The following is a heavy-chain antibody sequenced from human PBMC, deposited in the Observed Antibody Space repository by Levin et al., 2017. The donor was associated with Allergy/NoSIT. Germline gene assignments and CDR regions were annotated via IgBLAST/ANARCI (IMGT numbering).Heavy chain of an antibody. J-gene: IGHJ4*02. CDR1: GFTFSNAW. V-gene: IGHV3-15*01. CDR3: TTDFYYDSSGMGYYFDY. Sequence: GGSLRLSCAASGFTFSNAWMSWVRQAPGKGLEWVGRIKSKTDGGTTDYAAPVKGRFTISRDDSKNTLYLQMNSLKTEDTAVYYCTTDFYYDSSGMGYYFDYWCQGTLVTVSS. CDR2: IKSKTDGGTT. D-gene: IGHD3-22*01.